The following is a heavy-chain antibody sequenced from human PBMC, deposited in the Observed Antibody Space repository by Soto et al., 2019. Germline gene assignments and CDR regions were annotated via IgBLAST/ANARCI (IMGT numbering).Heavy chain of an antibody. D-gene: IGHD5-18*01. CDR2: ISYDGTNK. CDR3: AKDGGGYNYGYVMLDKYYYGMDV. CDR1: GFTFSTYA. J-gene: IGHJ6*02. V-gene: IGHV3-30-3*01. Sequence: QVQLVESGGGVVQPGRSLRLSCAASGFTFSTYAMHWVPQAPGKGLEWVAVISYDGTNKYYADSVRGRFTNSRDNSKNTLFLQMNSLRAEDTAVYYCAKDGGGYNYGYVMLDKYYYGMDVWGQGPTVTVSS.